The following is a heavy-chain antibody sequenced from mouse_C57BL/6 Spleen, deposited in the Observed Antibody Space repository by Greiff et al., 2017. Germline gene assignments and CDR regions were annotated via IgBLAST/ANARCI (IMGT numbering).Heavy chain of an antibody. CDR1: GYAFSSSW. J-gene: IGHJ2*01. V-gene: IGHV1-82*01. D-gene: IGHD1-1*01. CDR3: AIGTTVDYFDY. Sequence: VQLKQSGPELVKPGASVKISCKASGYAFSSSWMNWVKQRPGKGLEWIGRIYPGDGDTNYNGKFKGKATLTADKSSSTAYMQLSSLTSEDSAVYFCAIGTTVDYFDYWGQGTTLTVSS. CDR2: IYPGDGDT.